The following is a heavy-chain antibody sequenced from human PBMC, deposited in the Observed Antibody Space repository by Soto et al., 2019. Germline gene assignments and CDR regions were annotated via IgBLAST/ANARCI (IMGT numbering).Heavy chain of an antibody. CDR2: IYYSGST. V-gene: IGHV4-31*03. CDR1: GGSISSGGYY. CDR3: AREGYSSGWYGPPRGRQIDY. D-gene: IGHD6-19*01. Sequence: SETLSLTCTVSGGSISSGGYYWSWIRQHPGKGLEWIGYIYYSGSTYYNPSLKSRVTISVDTSKDQFSLKLSSVTAADTAVYYCAREGYSSGWYGPPRGRQIDYWGQGTLVTVSS. J-gene: IGHJ4*02.